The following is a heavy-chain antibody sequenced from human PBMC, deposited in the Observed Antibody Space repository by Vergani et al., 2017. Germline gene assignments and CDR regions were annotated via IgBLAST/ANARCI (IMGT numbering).Heavy chain of an antibody. D-gene: IGHD4-17*01. J-gene: IGHJ4*01. CDR2: IYHSGST. CDR3: ARGTYGDYGGVY. Sequence: QVKLQESGPGLVKPSETLSLTCTVSGASVNSYYWGWIRQPPGKGLEWIGSIYHSGSTYYNPSLKSRVTISVDTSKNQFSLKLSSVTAADTAVYYCARGTYGDYGGVYWGQGTLVTVSS. V-gene: IGHV4-38-2*02. CDR1: GASVNSYY.